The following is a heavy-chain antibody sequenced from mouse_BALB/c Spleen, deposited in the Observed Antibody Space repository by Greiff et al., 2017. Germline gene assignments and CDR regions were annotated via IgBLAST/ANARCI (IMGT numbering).Heavy chain of an antibody. CDR3: ARDDGWFAY. CDR1: GFTFSDYY. V-gene: IGHV5-4*02. Sequence: EVKLVESGGGLVKPGGSLKLSCAASGFTFSDYYMYWVRQTPEKRLEWVATISDGGSYTYYPDSVKGRFTISRDNAKNNLYLQMSSLKSEDTAMYYCARDDGWFAYWGQGTLVTVSA. J-gene: IGHJ3*01. D-gene: IGHD2-3*01. CDR2: ISDGGSYT.